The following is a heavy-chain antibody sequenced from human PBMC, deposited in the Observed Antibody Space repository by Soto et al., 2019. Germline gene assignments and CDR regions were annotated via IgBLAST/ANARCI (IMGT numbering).Heavy chain of an antibody. D-gene: IGHD2-21*02. CDR1: GFTFSSYA. J-gene: IGHJ3*02. V-gene: IGHV3-30-3*01. CDR3: ARAGRVVVVTATSEAFDI. Sequence: QVQLVESGGGVVQPGRSLRLSCAASGFTFSSYAMHWVRQAPGKGLEWVAVISYDGSNKYYADSVKGRFTISRDKSKNTLYLQMNSLRAEDTAVYYCARAGRVVVVTATSEAFDIWGQGTMVTVSS. CDR2: ISYDGSNK.